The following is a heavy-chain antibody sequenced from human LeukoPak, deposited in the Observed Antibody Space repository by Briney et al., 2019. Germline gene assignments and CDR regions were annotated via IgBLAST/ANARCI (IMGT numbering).Heavy chain of an antibody. D-gene: IGHD1-26*01. J-gene: IGHJ3*01. CDR3: ARMQRITGAIGEDAYDV. CDR2: IDWDDDE. Sequence: KESGPALVRPTQTLTLTCTFSGFSLTTNGMCVNWIRQPPGKALEWLARIDWDDDEFFSTSLRTRLTISKDTSKNQVILKMTNMDPVDTATYYCARMQRITGAIGEDAYDVWGPGTMVTVSS. V-gene: IGHV2-70*04. CDR1: GFSLTTNGMC.